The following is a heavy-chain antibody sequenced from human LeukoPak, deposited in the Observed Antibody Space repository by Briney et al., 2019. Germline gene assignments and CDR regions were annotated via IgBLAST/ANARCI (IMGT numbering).Heavy chain of an antibody. CDR1: GFTFSSYG. V-gene: IGHV3-30*02. Sequence: GGSLRLSCAASGFTFSSYGMHWVRQAPGKGLEWVAFIRYDGSNKYYADSVKGRFTISRDNSKNTLYLQMNSLRVEDTAVYYCLRGDRRDYWGQGTLVTVSS. CDR3: LRGDRRDY. CDR2: IRYDGSNK. J-gene: IGHJ4*02.